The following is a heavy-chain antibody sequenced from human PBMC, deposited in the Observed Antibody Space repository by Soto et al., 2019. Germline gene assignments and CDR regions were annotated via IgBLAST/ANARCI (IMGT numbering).Heavy chain of an antibody. CDR2: IKSKTDGGTK. J-gene: IGHJ4*02. V-gene: IGHV3-15*01. D-gene: IGHD1-26*01. CDR3: TTEGATCTIDY. CDR1: GFTFSNDW. Sequence: GGSLRLSCAASGFTFSNDWMSWVRQAPGKGLEWVGRIKSKTDGGTKDYAATVKGRFTITRDDSKNTMYLQMNSLKTEDTAVYYCTTEGATCTIDYWGQGTLVTVSS.